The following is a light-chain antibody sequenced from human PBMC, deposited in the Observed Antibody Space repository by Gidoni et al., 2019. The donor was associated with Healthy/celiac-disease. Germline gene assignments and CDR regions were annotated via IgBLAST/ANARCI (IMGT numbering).Light chain of an antibody. V-gene: IGLV1-44*01. J-gene: IGLJ2*01. Sequence: QSVLTQPPSASGTPGQRVTIPCSGSSSNIGSHPVNWYQQLPGTAPKLLIYSNNQRPSGVPDRFSGSKSGTSASLAISGLQSEDEADYYCATWDDSLSGVVFGGGTKLTVL. CDR1: SSNIGSHP. CDR2: SNN. CDR3: ATWDDSLSGVV.